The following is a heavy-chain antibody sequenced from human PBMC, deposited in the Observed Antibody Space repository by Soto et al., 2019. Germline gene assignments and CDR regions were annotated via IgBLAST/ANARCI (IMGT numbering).Heavy chain of an antibody. CDR1: GFTFSSYG. CDR3: AKDLNIVATLDY. J-gene: IGHJ4*02. D-gene: IGHD5-12*01. CDR2: ISYDGSNK. V-gene: IGHV3-30*18. Sequence: PGGSLRLSCAASGFTFSSYGMHWVRQAPGKGLEWVAVISYDGSNKYYADSVKGRFTISRDNSKNTLYLQMNSLRAEDTAVYYCAKDLNIVATLDYWGQGTLVTVSS.